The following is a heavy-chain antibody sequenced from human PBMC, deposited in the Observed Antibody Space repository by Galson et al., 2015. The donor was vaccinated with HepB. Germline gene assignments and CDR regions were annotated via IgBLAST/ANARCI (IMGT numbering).Heavy chain of an antibody. CDR3: AKDWGLGIAAAGDGGFHY. CDR1: GFTFRSYA. V-gene: IGHV3-23*01. CDR2: ISGSGGST. Sequence: SLRLSCAASGFTFRSYAMSWVRQAPGKGLGWVSAISGSGGSTYYADSVKGRFTISRDNSKNTLYLQMNSLRAEGTAVYYCAKDWGLGIAAAGDGGFHYWGQGTLFTVSS. J-gene: IGHJ4*02. D-gene: IGHD6-13*01.